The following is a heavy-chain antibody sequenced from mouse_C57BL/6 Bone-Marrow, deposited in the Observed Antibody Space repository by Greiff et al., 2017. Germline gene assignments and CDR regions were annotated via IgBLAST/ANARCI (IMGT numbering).Heavy chain of an antibody. CDR2: IYPGSGST. D-gene: IGHD2-4*01. V-gene: IGHV1-55*01. CDR3: AREGIYYDYHWYFDV. Sequence: QVQLQQPGAELVKPGASVKMSCKASGYTFTSYWITWVKQRPGQGLEWIGDIYPGSGSTNYNEKFTSKATLTVDTSASTASMQLSSLTAEDSAVYYCAREGIYYDYHWYFDVWGTGTTVTVSS. CDR1: GYTFTSYW. J-gene: IGHJ1*03.